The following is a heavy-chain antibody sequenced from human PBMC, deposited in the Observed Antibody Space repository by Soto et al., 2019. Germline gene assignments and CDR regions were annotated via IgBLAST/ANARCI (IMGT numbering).Heavy chain of an antibody. D-gene: IGHD2-21*02. V-gene: IGHV3-30*18. CDR3: EKDYCGADCYPITLTYGLDI. Sequence: GSLRLSCAASGXTLSDYPIHWVRQAGAKGLEWVALFSYDGSNIYYAESVKGRFKLYRDNSKNTVYLQMNSLRAEDTALYYCEKDYCGADCYPITLTYGLDIWGHGNTVTASS. J-gene: IGHJ6*02. CDR1: GXTLSDYP. CDR2: FSYDGSNI.